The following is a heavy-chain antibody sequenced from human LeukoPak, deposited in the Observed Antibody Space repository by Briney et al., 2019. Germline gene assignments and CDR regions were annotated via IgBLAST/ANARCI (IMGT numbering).Heavy chain of an antibody. V-gene: IGHV4-39*01. CDR1: GGSISSSSYS. Sequence: SETLSLTCTVSGGSISSSSYSWGWIRQPPGKGLEWIGSIYYSGSTYYNPSLKSRVTISVDTSKNQFSLKLSSVTAADTAVYYCARHPPIGYYYDSSGYYSTYPGAFDIWGQGTMVTVSS. CDR2: IYYSGST. J-gene: IGHJ3*02. D-gene: IGHD3-22*01. CDR3: ARHPPIGYYYDSSGYYSTYPGAFDI.